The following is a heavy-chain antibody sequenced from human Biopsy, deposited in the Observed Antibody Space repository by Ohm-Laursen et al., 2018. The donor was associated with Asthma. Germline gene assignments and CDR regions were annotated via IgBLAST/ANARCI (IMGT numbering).Heavy chain of an antibody. Sequence: TLSLTCGVYRGSLRVYVWSWIRQPPGKGLEWIGESNQGGSPTFNPSLKSRVTISRDTSKNQLSLKLRSVTAADTAVYFCARVASYGDLYFGIDVWGPGTTVSVS. V-gene: IGHV4-34*01. D-gene: IGHD4-17*01. CDR3: ARVASYGDLYFGIDV. J-gene: IGHJ6*02. CDR2: SNQGGSP. CDR1: RGSLRVYV.